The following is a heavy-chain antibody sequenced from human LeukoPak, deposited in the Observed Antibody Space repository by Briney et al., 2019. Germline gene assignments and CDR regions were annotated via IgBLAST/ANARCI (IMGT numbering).Heavy chain of an antibody. D-gene: IGHD4-17*01. CDR1: GFTFSSYG. CDR3: VSDPNPTVFYY. CDR2: IKQDGSEK. Sequence: PGRSLKLSCAASGFTFSSYGMHWVRQAPGKGLEWVANIKQDGSEKYYVDSVKGRFSISRDSAKNSLYLQMNSLRAEDTAVYYCVSDPNPTVFYYWGQGTLVTVSS. J-gene: IGHJ4*02. V-gene: IGHV3-7*01.